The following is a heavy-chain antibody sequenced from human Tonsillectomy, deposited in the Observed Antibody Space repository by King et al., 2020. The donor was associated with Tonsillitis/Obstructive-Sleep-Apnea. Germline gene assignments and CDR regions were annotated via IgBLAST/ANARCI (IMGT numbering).Heavy chain of an antibody. D-gene: IGHD3-3*01. CDR2: ISGSGGST. CDR1: GFTFSSYA. V-gene: IGHV3-23*04. J-gene: IGHJ5*02. Sequence: VQLVESGGGLVQPGGSLRLSCAASGFTFSSYAMSWVRQAPGKGLEWVSAISGSGGSTYYADSVKGRFTISRDNSKNTLYLQMNSLRAEDTAVYYCAKGGPYYDFWSGYYPATDPWGQGTLVTVSS. CDR3: AKGGPYYDFWSGYYPATDP.